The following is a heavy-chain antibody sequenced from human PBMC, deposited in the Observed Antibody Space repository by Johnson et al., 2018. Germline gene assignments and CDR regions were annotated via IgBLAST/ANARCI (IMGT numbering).Heavy chain of an antibody. D-gene: IGHD2-15*01. CDR1: GYTFTSYD. V-gene: IGHV1-8*01. Sequence: VQLVESGAEVQKPGASVKVSCKASGYTFTSYDINWVRLATGQGLEWMGWMNPNSGNTGYAQKFQGRVTMTRNTSISTAYMELSSLRSEDTAVYYCAREGGGGMAPSYYYYGMDVWGQGTTVTVSS. CDR3: AREGGGGMAPSYYYYGMDV. CDR2: MNPNSGNT. J-gene: IGHJ6*02.